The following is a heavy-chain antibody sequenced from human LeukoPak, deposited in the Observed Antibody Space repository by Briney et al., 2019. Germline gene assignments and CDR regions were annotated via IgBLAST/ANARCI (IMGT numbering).Heavy chain of an antibody. J-gene: IGHJ4*02. CDR3: AREGLYYDSSGYVDY. Sequence: ASVKLSFKASGYTVTIYGISWVRQAPGQGLGWMGWISAYNGNTNYAQKLQGRVTMTTDTSTSTAYMALRSLRSDDTAGYYCAREGLYYDSSGYVDYWGEGTLVTVSS. D-gene: IGHD3-22*01. CDR1: GYTVTIYG. CDR2: ISAYNGNT. V-gene: IGHV1-18*01.